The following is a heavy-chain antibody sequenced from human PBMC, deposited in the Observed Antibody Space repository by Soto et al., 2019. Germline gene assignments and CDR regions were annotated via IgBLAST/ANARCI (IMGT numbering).Heavy chain of an antibody. J-gene: IGHJ4*02. CDR2: IYWDYDK. CDR1: GFSLSTGGVG. V-gene: IGHV2-5*02. CDR3: AHSPFYGDKLDY. Sequence: QITLKESGPTLVKPTQTLTLTCTFSGFSLSTGGVGVGWIRQPPGKALEWLAVIYWDYDKRYSPSLKSRLTITKDTSKNQVVLTLTNMDPVDTATYYCAHSPFYGDKLDYWGQGTLVTVSS. D-gene: IGHD4-17*01.